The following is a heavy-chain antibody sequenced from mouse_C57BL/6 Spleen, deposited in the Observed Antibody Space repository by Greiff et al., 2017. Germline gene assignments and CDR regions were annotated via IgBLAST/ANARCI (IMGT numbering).Heavy chain of an antibody. CDR2: INPNNGGT. D-gene: IGHD1-1*01. Sequence: VQLKQSGPELVKPGASVKIPCKASGYTFTDYNMDWVKQSHGKSLEWIGDINPNNGGTIYNQKFKGKATLTVDKSSSTAYMELRSLTSEDTAVYYCARRNYGSKDYWGQGTTLTVSS. V-gene: IGHV1-18*01. CDR1: GYTFTDYN. J-gene: IGHJ2*01. CDR3: ARRNYGSKDY.